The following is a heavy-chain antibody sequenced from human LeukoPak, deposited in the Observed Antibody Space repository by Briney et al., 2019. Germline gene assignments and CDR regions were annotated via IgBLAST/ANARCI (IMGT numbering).Heavy chain of an antibody. CDR2: ISWNSGSI. CDR1: GFTFDDYA. J-gene: IGHJ4*02. D-gene: IGHD3-22*01. CDR3: ANGPAVNSGYYWN. Sequence: GRSLRLSCAASGFTFDDYAMHWVRHAPGKGLEWVSGISWNSGSIGYADSVKGRFTISRDNAKNSLYLQMNSLRAEDTALYYCANGPAVNSGYYWNWGQGTLVTVSS. V-gene: IGHV3-9*01.